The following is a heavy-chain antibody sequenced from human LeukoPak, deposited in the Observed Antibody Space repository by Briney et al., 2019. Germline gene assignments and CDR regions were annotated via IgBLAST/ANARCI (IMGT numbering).Heavy chain of an antibody. Sequence: RPSETLSLTCTVSGGSISSYYWSWIRQPPGKGLEWIGYIYYSGSTNYNPSLKSRVTISVDTSKNQFFLKLSSVTAADTAVYYCARGDILTGSYYFDYWGQGTLVTVSS. D-gene: IGHD3-9*01. CDR3: ARGDILTGSYYFDY. CDR2: IYYSGST. V-gene: IGHV4-59*01. J-gene: IGHJ4*02. CDR1: GGSISSYY.